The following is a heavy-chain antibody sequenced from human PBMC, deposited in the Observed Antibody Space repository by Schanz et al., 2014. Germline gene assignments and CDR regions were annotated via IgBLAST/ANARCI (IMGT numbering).Heavy chain of an antibody. V-gene: IGHV3-74*02. Sequence: MQLLESGGGLVQPGGSLRLSCAASGFTFSSYAMSWVRQAPGKGLEWVSRIKSDGSSTSYADSVKGRFTISRDNAKNTLYLQMNSLRAEDTAVYYCARPALWFGDNCFDPWGQGTLVTVSA. J-gene: IGHJ5*02. CDR3: ARPALWFGDNCFDP. CDR2: IKSDGSST. D-gene: IGHD3-10*01. CDR1: GFTFSSYA.